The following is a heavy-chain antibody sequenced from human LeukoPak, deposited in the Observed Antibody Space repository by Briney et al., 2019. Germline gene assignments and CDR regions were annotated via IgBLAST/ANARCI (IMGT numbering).Heavy chain of an antibody. CDR2: THSGGST. J-gene: IGHJ6*02. CDR3: TRAGMVELRAYYYYYGMDV. V-gene: IGHV3-53*01. CDR1: GFTLTSNY. D-gene: IGHD1-7*01. Sequence: GGSRSLSCAASGFTLTSNYMGWVRQAPGEGREWVSFTHSGGSTYFADCVKGRFTISRDDSKNSLYLQMNSLRAEDTAVYYCTRAGMVELRAYYYYYGMDVWGQGTTVTVSS.